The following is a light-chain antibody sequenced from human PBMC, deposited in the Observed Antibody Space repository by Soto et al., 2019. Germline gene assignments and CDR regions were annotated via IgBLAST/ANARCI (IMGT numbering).Light chain of an antibody. Sequence: IPMTQSPPSVSASVGDRVTITCRASQDVGKWLAWYQQKSGKAPTLLIHGASNLQSGVPPRYSGSGYGTDFTLTVSSLQPEDFATYYCQQANSFPITFGQGTRLEI. CDR3: QQANSFPIT. CDR2: GAS. CDR1: QDVGKW. V-gene: IGKV1-12*01. J-gene: IGKJ5*01.